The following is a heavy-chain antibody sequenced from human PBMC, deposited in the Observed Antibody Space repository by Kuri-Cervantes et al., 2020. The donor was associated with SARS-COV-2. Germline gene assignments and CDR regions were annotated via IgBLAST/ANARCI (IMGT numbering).Heavy chain of an antibody. J-gene: IGHJ5*02. V-gene: IGHV4-34*01. D-gene: IGHD7-27*01. CDR3: ARGTGDLDQ. Sequence: SQTLSLTCAGYSGSSSDYYWSWIRQTPEMGLEWIGEINHSGSTNYNPSLRSRVTMSVDTSKNQFSLKLTSVTAADTAVYYCARGTGDLDQWGQGTLV. CDR2: INHSGST. CDR1: SGSSSDYY.